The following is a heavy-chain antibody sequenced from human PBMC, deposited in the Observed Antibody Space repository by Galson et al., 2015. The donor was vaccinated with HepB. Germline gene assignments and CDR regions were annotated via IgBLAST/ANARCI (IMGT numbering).Heavy chain of an antibody. CDR2: FDPEDGET. CDR3: ATVSSSGYYYSSWAFDI. CDR1: GYTLTELS. J-gene: IGHJ3*02. Sequence: SVKVSCKVSGYTLTELSMHWVRQAPGKGLEWMGGFDPEDGETIYAQKFQGRVTMTEDTSTDTAYMELSSLRSKDTAVYYCATVSSSGYYYSSWAFDIWGQGTMVTVSS. V-gene: IGHV1-24*01. D-gene: IGHD3-22*01.